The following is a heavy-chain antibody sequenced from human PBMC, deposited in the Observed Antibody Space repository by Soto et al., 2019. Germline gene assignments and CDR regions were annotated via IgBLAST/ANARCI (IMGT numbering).Heavy chain of an antibody. D-gene: IGHD6-6*01. Sequence: GESLKISCRGSTYSFTNYWITWVRQVPGRGLEWMGRIDPSDSYTSYSPSFQGHVTMSADKSTSTAFLHWSSLKASDTAMYYCARHRKPSSVGYYYDMDIWGKGTTVTVSS. CDR3: ARHRKPSSVGYYYDMDI. CDR1: TYSFTNYW. V-gene: IGHV5-10-1*01. CDR2: IDPSDSYT. J-gene: IGHJ6*04.